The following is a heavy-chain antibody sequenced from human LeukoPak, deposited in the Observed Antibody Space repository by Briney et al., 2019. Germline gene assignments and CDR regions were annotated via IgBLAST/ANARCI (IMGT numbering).Heavy chain of an antibody. CDR3: AKDRRITIFGVVIIFDAFDI. D-gene: IGHD3-3*01. V-gene: IGHV3-30*02. J-gene: IGHJ3*02. Sequence: PGGSLRLSCAASGFTFSSYGMHWVRQAPGKGLEWVAFIRYDGSNKYYADSVKGRFTISRDNSKNTLYLQMNSLRAEDTAVYYCAKDRRITIFGVVIIFDAFDIWGQGTMVTVSS. CDR1: GFTFSSYG. CDR2: IRYDGSNK.